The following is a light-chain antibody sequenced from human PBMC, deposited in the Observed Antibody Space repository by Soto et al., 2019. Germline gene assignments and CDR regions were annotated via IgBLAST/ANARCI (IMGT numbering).Light chain of an antibody. CDR1: QGISNS. Sequence: DIQMTPSHSTLSASIVDRVIITFRASQGISNSLAWFQQKPGKVPKRLIYGASTLQSGAPSRFSGSASGAAFTLTISSLQPEDFATYYCLKYNSYPFNFGGGTKVDIK. J-gene: IGKJ4*01. CDR2: GAS. V-gene: IGKV1-17*03. CDR3: LKYNSYPFN.